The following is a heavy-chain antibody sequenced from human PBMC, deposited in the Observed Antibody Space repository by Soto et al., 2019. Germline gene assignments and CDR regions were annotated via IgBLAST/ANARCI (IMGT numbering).Heavy chain of an antibody. D-gene: IGHD3-10*01. Sequence: QVQLQESGPGLVKPSGTLSLTCAVSGGSISSSNWWSWVRQPPGKGLEWIGEIYHSGSTNYNPSLKSRVTISVDKSKNHFSLQLSSVTAADTAVYYCARIEVTMVRGVILYYYGMDVWGQGTTVTVSS. J-gene: IGHJ6*02. CDR1: GGSISSSNW. CDR2: IYHSGST. CDR3: ARIEVTMVRGVILYYYGMDV. V-gene: IGHV4-4*02.